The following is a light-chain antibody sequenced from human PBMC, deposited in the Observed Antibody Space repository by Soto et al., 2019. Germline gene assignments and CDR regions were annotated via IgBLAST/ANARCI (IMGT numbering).Light chain of an antibody. CDR2: GAS. J-gene: IGKJ1*01. CDR1: ENVRTF. V-gene: IGKV3-11*01. Sequence: EVVLTQSPATLSLSPGERATLSCRASENVRTFVDWYQQKTGQAPRLVIYGASNRATGIPARFSGSGSGTDFTLTISNLEPEDFAVYYCQQHSHWPPWTFGQGTRVEIQ. CDR3: QQHSHWPPWT.